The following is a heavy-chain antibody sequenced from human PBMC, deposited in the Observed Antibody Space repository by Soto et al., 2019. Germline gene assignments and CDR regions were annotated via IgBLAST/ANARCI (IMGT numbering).Heavy chain of an antibody. CDR3: ARDLYSSSWYPYYYYYGMDV. CDR2: ISAYNGNT. J-gene: IGHJ6*02. Sequence: ASVKVSCKASGYTFTSYGISWVRQAPGQGLEWMGWISAYNGNTNYAQKLQGRVTMTTDTSTSTAYMELRSLRSDDTAVYYCARDLYSSSWYPYYYYYGMDVWGQGTTVTVS. CDR1: GYTFTSYG. V-gene: IGHV1-18*01. D-gene: IGHD6-13*01.